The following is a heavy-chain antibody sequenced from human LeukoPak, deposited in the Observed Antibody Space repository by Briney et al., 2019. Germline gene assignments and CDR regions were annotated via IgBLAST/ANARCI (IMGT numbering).Heavy chain of an antibody. J-gene: IGHJ3*02. CDR1: GGTFSNYA. V-gene: IGHV1-69*01. CDR3: ASDILTDYAFDI. Sequence: SVKVSCKASGGTFSNYAINWVRQAPGQGLEWMGGIIPIFGTANYAQKFQGRVTITADESTSTAYINLSSLRSEDTAVYYCASDILTDYAFDIWGQGTMVTVSS. D-gene: IGHD3-9*01. CDR2: IIPIFGTA.